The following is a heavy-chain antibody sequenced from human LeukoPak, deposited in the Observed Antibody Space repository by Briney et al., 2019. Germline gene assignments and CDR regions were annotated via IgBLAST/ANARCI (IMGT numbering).Heavy chain of an antibody. J-gene: IGHJ4*02. CDR2: IIPIFGTA. CDR1: GGTFSSYA. Sequence: SVKVSCKASGGTFSSYAISWVRQAPGQGLEWMGGIIPIFGTAIYAQKFQGRVTITADESTSTAYMELSSLRSEDTAVYYCARAQRPLAGSGSYDYWGQGTLVAVSS. CDR3: ARAQRPLAGSGSYDY. V-gene: IGHV1-69*01. D-gene: IGHD3-10*01.